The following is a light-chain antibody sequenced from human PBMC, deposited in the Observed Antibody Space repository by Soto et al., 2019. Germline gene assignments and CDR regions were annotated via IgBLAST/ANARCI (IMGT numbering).Light chain of an antibody. J-gene: IGKJ5*01. V-gene: IGKV1-39*01. CDR3: QQSFTTPS. Sequence: DIQMTQSRSSLSASVGDRVNITCRASQTVSSYLNWYQQKPGTVPKLLIYATSNLQSGVPSRFSGRGFGTDFTLTISSLQPEDFATYYCQQSFTTPSFGQGTRLEI. CDR2: ATS. CDR1: QTVSSY.